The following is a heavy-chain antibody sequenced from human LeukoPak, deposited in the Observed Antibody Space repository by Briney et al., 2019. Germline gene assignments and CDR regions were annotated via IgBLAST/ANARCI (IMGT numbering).Heavy chain of an antibody. CDR2: ISANGDTI. D-gene: IGHD6-13*01. CDR3: AKEGRIAAGTGDYFDY. J-gene: IGHJ4*02. V-gene: IGHV3-23*01. Sequence: GGSLRLSCAASGFTFSSYAMGWVRQALGKGLEGVSRISANGDTIKYADSVKGRFTISRDNAENTVLLQMNSLRVDDTAVYYCAKEGRIAAGTGDYFDYWGQGTLVTVSS. CDR1: GFTFSSYA.